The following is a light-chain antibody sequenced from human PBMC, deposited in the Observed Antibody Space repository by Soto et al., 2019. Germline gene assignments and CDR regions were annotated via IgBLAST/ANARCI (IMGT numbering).Light chain of an antibody. CDR2: DVS. J-gene: IGKJ1*01. Sequence: DILLTQSPASLSLFPGERATLSCRASQRLSGYIAWYQQKPGQAPRLVIYDVSTRAFGVPARFSGSGSGTEFTLTISNLGPDDFAVYHCQQRGSPTWTFGEGTKLEIK. V-gene: IGKV3-11*01. CDR1: QRLSGY. CDR3: QQRGSPTWT.